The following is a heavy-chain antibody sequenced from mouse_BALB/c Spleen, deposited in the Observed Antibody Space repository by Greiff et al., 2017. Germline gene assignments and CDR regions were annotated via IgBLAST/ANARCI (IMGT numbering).Heavy chain of an antibody. V-gene: IGHV1-82*01. CDR3: ARWVAWFAY. D-gene: IGHD1-1*02. Sequence: QVQLQQSGPELVKPGASVKISCKASGYAFSSSWMNWVKQRPGQGLEWIGRIYPGDGDTNYNGKFKGKATLTADKSSSTAYMQLSSLTSVDSAVYFCARWVAWFAYWGQGTLVTVSA. J-gene: IGHJ3*01. CDR2: IYPGDGDT. CDR1: GYAFSSSW.